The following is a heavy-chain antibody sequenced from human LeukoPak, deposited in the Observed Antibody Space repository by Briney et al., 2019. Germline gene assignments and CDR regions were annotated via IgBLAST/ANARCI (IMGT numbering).Heavy chain of an antibody. Sequence: SETLSLTCAVYGGSFSGYYWSWIRQPPGKGLEWIGEINHSGSTNYNPSLKSRVTISVDTSKNQFSLKLSSVTAADTAVYYCARGSGGYSYGYAPWGQGTLVTVSS. J-gene: IGHJ5*02. V-gene: IGHV4-34*01. D-gene: IGHD5-18*01. CDR2: INHSGST. CDR3: ARGSGGYSYGYAP. CDR1: GGSFSGYY.